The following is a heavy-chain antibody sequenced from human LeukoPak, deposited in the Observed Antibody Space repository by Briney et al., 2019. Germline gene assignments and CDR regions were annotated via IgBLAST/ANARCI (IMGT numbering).Heavy chain of an antibody. V-gene: IGHV1-18*01. CDR3: ARGYYYVSSGYPYYYYGMDV. CDR1: GYTFTSYG. Sequence: ASVKVSCKASGYTFTSYGISWVRQAPGQGLEWMGWISAYNGNTNYAQKLQGRVTMTTDTSTSTAYMELRSLRSDDTAVYYCARGYYYVSSGYPYYYYGMDVWGQGTTVTVSS. CDR2: ISAYNGNT. D-gene: IGHD3-22*01. J-gene: IGHJ6*02.